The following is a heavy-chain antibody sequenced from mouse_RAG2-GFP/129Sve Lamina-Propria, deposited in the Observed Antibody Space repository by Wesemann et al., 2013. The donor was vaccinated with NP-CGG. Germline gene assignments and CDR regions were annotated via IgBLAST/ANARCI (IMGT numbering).Heavy chain of an antibody. CDR2: ISYSGST. CDR3: ARSLRTSYAMDY. D-gene: IGHD2-14*01. V-gene: IGHV3-8*01. J-gene: IGHJ4*01. Sequence: EYAGYISYSGSTYYNPSLKSRISITRDTSKNQYYLQLNSVTTEDTATYYCARSLRTSYAMDYWGQGTSVTVSS.